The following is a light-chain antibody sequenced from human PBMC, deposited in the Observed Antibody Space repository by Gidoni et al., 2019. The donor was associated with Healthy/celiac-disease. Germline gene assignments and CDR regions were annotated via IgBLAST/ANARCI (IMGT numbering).Light chain of an antibody. CDR1: QDISNY. CDR2: DAS. J-gene: IGKJ4*01. Sequence: DLLLTHSPSSLSASVGDRVTITCQASQDISNYLHWYQQKPGKAPKLLIYDASNLETGVPSRFSGSGSGTDFTFTISSLQPEDIATYYCQQYDNHPPLTFGGGTKVEIK. CDR3: QQYDNHPPLT. V-gene: IGKV1-33*01.